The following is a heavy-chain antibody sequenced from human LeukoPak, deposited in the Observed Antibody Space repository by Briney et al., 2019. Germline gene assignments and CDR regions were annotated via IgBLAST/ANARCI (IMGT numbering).Heavy chain of an antibody. V-gene: IGHV3-23*01. CDR3: ARATPSYGGNSGLFEF. CDR2: IGARGDVT. J-gene: IGHJ4*02. D-gene: IGHD4-23*01. Sequence: GGSLRLSCTVSGFAFSGYAMSWVRQAPGKGPEWVSSIGARGDVTYSADSVKGRFTISRDNSKRTLFLQMNSLRAEDTAVYYCARATPSYGGNSGLFEFWGQGTLVTVSS. CDR1: GFAFSGYA.